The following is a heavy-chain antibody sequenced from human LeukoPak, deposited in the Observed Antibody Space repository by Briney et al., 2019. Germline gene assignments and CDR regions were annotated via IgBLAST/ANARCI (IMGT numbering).Heavy chain of an antibody. CDR1: GYTFTSYD. CDR2: MNPNSGNT. V-gene: IGHV1-8*01. J-gene: IGHJ6*03. CDR3: ARGTLEPYGSGSYFSLFSYYYYYMDV. D-gene: IGHD3-10*01. Sequence: ASVKVSCKASGYTFTSYDINWVRQATGQGLEWMGWMNPNSGNTGYAQKFQGRVTMTRNTSISTAYMELSSLRSEDTAVYYCARGTLEPYGSGSYFSLFSYYYYYMDVWGKGTTVTVSS.